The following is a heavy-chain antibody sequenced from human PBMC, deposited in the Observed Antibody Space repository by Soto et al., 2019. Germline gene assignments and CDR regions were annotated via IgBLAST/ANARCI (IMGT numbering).Heavy chain of an antibody. Sequence: PSETLSLTCTISSASVTNNNWWSWVRQSPGKGLEWIGEIYHSGPTHYNPSLARRVTISVDKSKNQFSLKLNSVTAADTAVYYCARNDYYCLNVWGKGTPVTVSS. CDR2: IYHSGPT. CDR1: SASVTNNNW. V-gene: IGHV4-4*02. CDR3: ARNDYYCLNV. J-gene: IGHJ6*03.